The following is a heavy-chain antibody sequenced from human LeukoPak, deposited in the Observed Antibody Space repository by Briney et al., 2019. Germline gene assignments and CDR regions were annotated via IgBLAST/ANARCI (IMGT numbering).Heavy chain of an antibody. Sequence: ASVKVSCKASGYPFTGHYMHWVRQAPGQGLEWMGWINPNSGGTHYAQKFQGRVTMTRDTSISTAYMELSRLRSDDTAVYYCARETTVVTPGGDYWGQGTLVTVSS. CDR2: INPNSGGT. CDR3: ARETTVVTPGGDY. J-gene: IGHJ4*02. CDR1: GYPFTGHY. V-gene: IGHV1-2*02. D-gene: IGHD4-23*01.